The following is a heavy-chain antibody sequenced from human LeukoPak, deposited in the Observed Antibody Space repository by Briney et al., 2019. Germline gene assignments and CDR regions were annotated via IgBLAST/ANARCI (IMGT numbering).Heavy chain of an antibody. V-gene: IGHV1-8*01. J-gene: IGHJ6*02. Sequence: ASVKVSCEASGYTFTSYDINWVRQATGQGLEWMGWMNPNSGNTGYAQKFQGRVTMTRNTSISTAYMELSSLRSEDTAVYYCARGLLSSGWYGSYYYYYGMDVWGQGTTVTVSS. D-gene: IGHD6-19*01. CDR1: GYTFTSYD. CDR3: ARGLLSSGWYGSYYYYYGMDV. CDR2: MNPNSGNT.